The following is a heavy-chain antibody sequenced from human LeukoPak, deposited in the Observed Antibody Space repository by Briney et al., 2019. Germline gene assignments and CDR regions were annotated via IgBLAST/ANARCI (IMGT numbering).Heavy chain of an antibody. D-gene: IGHD3-10*01. J-gene: IGHJ4*02. V-gene: IGHV4-39*07. CDR1: GGSISSSSYY. Sequence: SETLSLTCTVSGGSISSSSYYWGWIRQPPGKGLEWIGSIYYSGSTYYNPSLKSRVTISVDTSKNQFSLKLSSVTAADTAVYYCAREVRNLNYYYFDYWGQGTLVTVSS. CDR2: IYYSGST. CDR3: AREVRNLNYYYFDY.